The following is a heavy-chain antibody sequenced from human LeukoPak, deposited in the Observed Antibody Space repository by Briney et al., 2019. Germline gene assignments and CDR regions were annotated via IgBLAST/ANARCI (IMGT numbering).Heavy chain of an antibody. J-gene: IGHJ4*02. V-gene: IGHV4-34*01. D-gene: IGHD3-10*01. CDR3: ARIITMVRGVIVYYFDY. CDR1: GGSFSGYY. Sequence: ASVTLSLTCAVYGGSFSGYYWSWIRQPPGKGLEWIGEINHSGSTNYNPSLKSRVTISVDTSKNQFSLKLSSVTAADTAVYYCARIITMVRGVIVYYFDYWGQGTLVTVSS. CDR2: INHSGST.